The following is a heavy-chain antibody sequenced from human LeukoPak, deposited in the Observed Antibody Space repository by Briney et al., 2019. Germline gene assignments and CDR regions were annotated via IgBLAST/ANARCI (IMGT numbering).Heavy chain of an antibody. J-gene: IGHJ4*02. V-gene: IGHV3-23*01. CDR3: AKDRDSSSWYFDY. CDR1: GFTFSSYA. D-gene: IGHD6-13*01. Sequence: GGALRLSCAASGFTFSSYAMSWVRQAPGKGLEWVSAISGSGGSTYYADSVKGLFTISRDNSKNTLYLQMNSLRAEDTAVYYCAKDRDSSSWYFDYWGQGTLVTVSS. CDR2: ISGSGGST.